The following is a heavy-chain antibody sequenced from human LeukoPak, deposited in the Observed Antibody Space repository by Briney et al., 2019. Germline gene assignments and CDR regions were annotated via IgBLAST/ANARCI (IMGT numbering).Heavy chain of an antibody. CDR1: GGSFSGYY. CDR2: INHSGST. V-gene: IGHV4-34*01. Sequence: SETLSLTCAVYGGSFSGYYWSWIRQPPGKGLEWIGEINHSGSTNYNPSLKSRVTISVDTSKNQFSLKLSSVTAADTAVYYCARHLYYYGSGAFNGFDPWGQGTLVTVSS. CDR3: ARHLYYYGSGAFNGFDP. J-gene: IGHJ5*02. D-gene: IGHD3-10*01.